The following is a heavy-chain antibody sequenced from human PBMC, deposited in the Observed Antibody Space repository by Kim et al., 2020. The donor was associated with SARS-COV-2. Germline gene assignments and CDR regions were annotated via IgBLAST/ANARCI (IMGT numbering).Heavy chain of an antibody. V-gene: IGHV3-21*01. D-gene: IGHD1-1*01. Sequence: DSVKGPFTISRDNAKNSLYLQRNSLRAEDTAVYYCARVIYNWNDEGAFDIWGQGTMVTVSS. CDR3: ARVIYNWNDEGAFDI. J-gene: IGHJ3*02.